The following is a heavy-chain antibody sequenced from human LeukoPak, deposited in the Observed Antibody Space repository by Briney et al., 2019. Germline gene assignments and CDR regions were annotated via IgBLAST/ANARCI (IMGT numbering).Heavy chain of an antibody. CDR1: GFTFSSYW. CDR3: ANIWFGDAFDI. J-gene: IGHJ3*02. CDR2: INSDGSST. D-gene: IGHD3-10*01. V-gene: IGHV3-74*01. Sequence: GGSLRLSCAASGFTFSSYWMHWVRQAPGKGLVWVSRINSDGSSTSYADSVKGRFTISRDNSKNTLYLQMNSLRAEDTAVYYCANIWFGDAFDIWGQGTMVTVSS.